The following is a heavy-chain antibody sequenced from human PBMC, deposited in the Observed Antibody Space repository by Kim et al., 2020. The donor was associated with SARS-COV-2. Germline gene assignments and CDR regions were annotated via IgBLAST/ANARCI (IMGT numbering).Heavy chain of an antibody. CDR3: ARRGGEYCSSTSCYNGDNWFDP. Sequence: ASVKVSCKASGYTFTSYGISWVRQAPGQGLEWMGWISAYNGNTNYAQKLQGRVTMTTDTSTSTAYMELRSLRSDDTAVYYCARRGGEYCSSTSCYNGDNWFDPWGQGTLVTVSS. D-gene: IGHD2-2*02. CDR2: ISAYNGNT. J-gene: IGHJ5*02. CDR1: GYTFTSYG. V-gene: IGHV1-18*01.